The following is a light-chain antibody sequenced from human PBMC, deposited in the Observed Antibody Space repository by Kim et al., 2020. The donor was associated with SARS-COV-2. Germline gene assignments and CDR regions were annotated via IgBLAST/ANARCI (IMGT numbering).Light chain of an antibody. CDR2: DAS. CDR1: QSVSSY. Sequence: EIVLTQSPATLSLSPGERATLSCRASQSVSSYLAWYQQKPGQAPRLLIYDASNRATGIPARFSGSGSGTDFTLTISSLEPEDFAVYYCQQRSNWTFGQVTKVDIK. V-gene: IGKV3-11*01. CDR3: QQRSNWT. J-gene: IGKJ1*01.